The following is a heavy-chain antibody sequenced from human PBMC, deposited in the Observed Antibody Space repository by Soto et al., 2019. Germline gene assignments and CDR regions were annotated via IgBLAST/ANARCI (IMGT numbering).Heavy chain of an antibody. CDR2: IYRDDDK. Sequence: QITLKESGPTLVKPTQTLTLTCTVSGFSLTTNGVGVGWFRQPPGKALEWLALIYRDDDKRYRPSLKSRVTIPTDPTTXQLVLTMTNMAPVDTATYYCAHTVARGAYWETFNYWGQGTLVTVSS. CDR1: GFSLTTNGVG. J-gene: IGHJ4*02. CDR3: AHTVARGAYWETFNY. V-gene: IGHV2-5*02. D-gene: IGHD1-26*01.